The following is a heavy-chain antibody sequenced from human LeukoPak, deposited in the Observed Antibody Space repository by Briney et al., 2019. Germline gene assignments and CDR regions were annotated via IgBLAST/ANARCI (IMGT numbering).Heavy chain of an antibody. CDR1: GYTFTSYD. Sequence: ASVKVSCKASGYTFTSYDINWVRQATGQGLEWMGWMNPNSGNTGYAQKFQGRVTMTRNTSISTAYMELSSLRSEDTAVYYCAREDIRNWNGWRWFDPWGQGTLVTVSS. J-gene: IGHJ5*02. V-gene: IGHV1-8*01. D-gene: IGHD1-1*01. CDR2: MNPNSGNT. CDR3: AREDIRNWNGWRWFDP.